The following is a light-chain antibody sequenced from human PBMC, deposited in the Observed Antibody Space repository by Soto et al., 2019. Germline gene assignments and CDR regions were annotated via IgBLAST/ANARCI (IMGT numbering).Light chain of an antibody. CDR1: SSDVGSYNR. Sequence: QSVLTQPPSVSGSPGQSVAISCTGTSSDVGSYNRVSWYQQPPGTAPKLMIYDVSNRPSGVPDRFSGSKSGNTASLTISGLQAVDEADYYSSSYTTSSTYVFGTGTKLTVL. J-gene: IGLJ1*01. CDR3: SSYTTSSTYV. CDR2: DVS. V-gene: IGLV2-18*02.